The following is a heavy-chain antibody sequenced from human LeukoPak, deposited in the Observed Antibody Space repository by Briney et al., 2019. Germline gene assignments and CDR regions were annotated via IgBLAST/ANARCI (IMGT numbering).Heavy chain of an antibody. V-gene: IGHV3-23*01. CDR3: AKGGPIAAAGLIYYFDY. CDR1: GFTFSSYA. CDR2: ISGSGGST. D-gene: IGHD6-13*01. J-gene: IGHJ4*02. Sequence: GGSLRLSCAASGFTFSSYAMSWVRQAPGKGLEWVSAISGSGGSTYYADSVKGRFTISRDNFKNTLYLQMNSLRAEDTAVYYCAKGGPIAAAGLIYYFDYWGQGTLVTVSS.